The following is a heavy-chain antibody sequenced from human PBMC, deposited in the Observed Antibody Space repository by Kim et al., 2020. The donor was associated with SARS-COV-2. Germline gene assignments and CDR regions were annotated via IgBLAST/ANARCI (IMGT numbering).Heavy chain of an antibody. V-gene: IGHV3-23*01. D-gene: IGHD3-10*01. CDR2: IGSTGGNT. CDR3: AKFLPRAAKAFDY. J-gene: IGHJ4*02. Sequence: GGSRRLSCAASGFTFSNYGMGWVRQAPGKGLEWVSTIGSTGGNTYYADSVKGRFTVSRDNSENTLYLQMNSLRADDTAIYYCAKFLPRAAKAFDYWGQGVLVTVSS. CDR1: GFTFSNYG.